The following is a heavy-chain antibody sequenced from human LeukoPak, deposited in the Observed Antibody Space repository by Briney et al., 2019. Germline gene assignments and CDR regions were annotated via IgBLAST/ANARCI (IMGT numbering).Heavy chain of an antibody. CDR1: GGSISSYY. J-gene: IGHJ5*02. CDR2: IYTSGIT. Sequence: SETLSLTCTVSGGSISSYYWSWIRQPPGKGLEWIWYIYTSGITNYNPSLKSRVTISVDTSKNQFSLKLSSVTAADTAVYYCAREGYGSGKFDPWGQGTLVTVSS. D-gene: IGHD3-10*01. V-gene: IGHV4-4*09. CDR3: AREGYGSGKFDP.